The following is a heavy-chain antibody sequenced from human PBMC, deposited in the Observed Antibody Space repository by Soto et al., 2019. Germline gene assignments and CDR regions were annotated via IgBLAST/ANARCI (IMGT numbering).Heavy chain of an antibody. Sequence: GGSLRLSCAASRFTFRNFAMSWVRQSPGKGLEWISAIGTDGNTYYANSVKGRFTISRDNSRTTLYLQMNSLRVEDTALYYCVRKYPGTRPFDYWGQGTLVTVSS. J-gene: IGHJ4*01. CDR1: RFTFRNFA. CDR2: IGTDGNT. D-gene: IGHD2-2*01. V-gene: IGHV3-23*01. CDR3: VRKYPGTRPFDY.